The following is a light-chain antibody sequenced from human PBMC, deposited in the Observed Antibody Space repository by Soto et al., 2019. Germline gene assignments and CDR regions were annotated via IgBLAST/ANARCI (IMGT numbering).Light chain of an antibody. CDR1: QSVSSN. CDR2: GAS. CDR3: QQYNNWPPWT. J-gene: IGKJ1*01. Sequence: EIEMTQSPATLSVSPGERATLSCRASQSVSSNLACYQQKPGQAPGHLIYGASTRSTGIPARFSGSGSGTEFTLTISSLQSEDFAVYYCQQYNNWPPWTFGQGTKVAIK. V-gene: IGKV3-15*01.